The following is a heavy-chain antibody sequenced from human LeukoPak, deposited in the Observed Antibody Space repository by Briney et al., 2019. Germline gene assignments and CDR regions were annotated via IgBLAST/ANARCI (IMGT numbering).Heavy chain of an antibody. Sequence: GRSLRLSCAASGFTFSSYAMHWVRQAPGKGLEWVAVISYDGSNKYYADSVKGRFTISRDNSKNTLYLQMNNLRAEDTAVYYCARDPATTIKVPGTFDIWGQGTMVTVSS. CDR3: ARDPATTIKVPGTFDI. V-gene: IGHV3-30-3*01. D-gene: IGHD4-11*01. CDR1: GFTFSSYA. CDR2: ISYDGSNK. J-gene: IGHJ3*02.